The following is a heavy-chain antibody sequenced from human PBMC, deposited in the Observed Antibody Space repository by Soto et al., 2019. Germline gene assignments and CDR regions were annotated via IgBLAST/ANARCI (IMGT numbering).Heavy chain of an antibody. CDR2: ISNGGTIT. J-gene: IGHJ4*02. CDR1: GFPFSTYG. D-gene: IGHD2-2*01. Sequence: EVQLLQSGGGLVQPGGSLRLSCSASGFPFSTYGMSWVRQAPGKGLEWVSSISNGGTITYYADSVKGRLTISRDNSKNTVYLQMDSLGADDTAVYYCAKGGRETRWSEGYWGQGTLVIVSS. CDR3: AKGGRETRWSEGY. V-gene: IGHV3-23*01.